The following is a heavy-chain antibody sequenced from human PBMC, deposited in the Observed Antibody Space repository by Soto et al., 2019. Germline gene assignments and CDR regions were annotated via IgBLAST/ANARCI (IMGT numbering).Heavy chain of an antibody. D-gene: IGHD3-16*01. Sequence: PGGSLRLSCAASGFTFSSYAMHRVRQAPGKGLEWVAVISYDGSNKYYADSVKGRFTISRDNSKNTLYLQMNSLRAEDTAVYYCARDRARGIGPCDYWGQGTLVTVSS. CDR1: GFTFSSYA. V-gene: IGHV3-30-3*01. J-gene: IGHJ4*02. CDR2: ISYDGSNK. CDR3: ARDRARGIGPCDY.